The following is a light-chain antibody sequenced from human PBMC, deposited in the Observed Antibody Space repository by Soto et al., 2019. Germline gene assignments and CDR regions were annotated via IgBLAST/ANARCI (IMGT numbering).Light chain of an antibody. V-gene: IGLV1-47*01. CDR1: SSNIGINY. Sequence: QLVLTQPPSASGTPGQRVTISCSGSSSNIGINYVYWYQQLPGSAPKLLIYRNTQRPSGVPDRFSGSKSGTSASLVISGLRSEDEAAYYCAAWDDTLSGVFGGGTKLTVL. CDR2: RNT. CDR3: AAWDDTLSGV. J-gene: IGLJ3*02.